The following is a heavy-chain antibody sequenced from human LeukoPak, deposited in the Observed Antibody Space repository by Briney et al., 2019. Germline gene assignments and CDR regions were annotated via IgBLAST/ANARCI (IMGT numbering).Heavy chain of an antibody. D-gene: IGHD1-26*01. J-gene: IGHJ4*02. Sequence: GGSLRLSCAASGFTFSSYGMHWVRQAPGKGLEWVAVIWYDGSNKYYADSVKGRFTISRDNSKNTLYLQMNSLRAEDTAVYYCARDLVGATGFGLDYWGQGTLVTVSS. CDR1: GFTFSSYG. CDR3: ARDLVGATGFGLDY. V-gene: IGHV3-33*01. CDR2: IWYDGSNK.